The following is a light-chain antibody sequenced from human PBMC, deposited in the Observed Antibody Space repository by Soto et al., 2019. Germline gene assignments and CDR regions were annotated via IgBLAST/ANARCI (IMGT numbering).Light chain of an antibody. V-gene: IGKV4-1*01. J-gene: IGKJ1*01. Sequence: DIVMTQSPDSLAVSLGERATINCKSSQSVLYSSNNKNYLAWYQQKPGQPPKLLIYWASTRESGVPDRFSGSGSGTDFPLTISSLEAEDGAVYYCQQYYSTRGTFGQGTKVEIK. CDR1: QSVLYSSNNKNY. CDR3: QQYYSTRGT. CDR2: WAS.